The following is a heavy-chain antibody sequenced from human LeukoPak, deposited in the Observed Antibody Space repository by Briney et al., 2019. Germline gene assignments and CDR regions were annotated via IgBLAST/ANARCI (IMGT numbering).Heavy chain of an antibody. J-gene: IGHJ4*02. CDR2: INPNSGGT. V-gene: IGHV1-2*02. CDR1: GYTFTYYY. CDR3: ARGSRHGDFGDY. Sequence: GASVTVSFTSSGYTFTYYYMHWVRQAPGQGLEWMGWINPNSGGTNYAQKLQGRVTMTTDTSISTANMKLSRLRSDDTAVYYCARGSRHGDFGDYWGQGTLVTVSS. D-gene: IGHD4-17*01.